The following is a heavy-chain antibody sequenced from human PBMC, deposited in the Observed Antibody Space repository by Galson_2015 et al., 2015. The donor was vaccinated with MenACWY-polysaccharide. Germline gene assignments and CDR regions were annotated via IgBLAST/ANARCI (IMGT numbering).Heavy chain of an antibody. CDR3: ARVFGRGCSGGNCTAMDV. CDR2: INTNTGNP. Sequence: SVKVSCKASGYTFNTYAMNWVRQAPGQGLEWVGGINTNTGNPTYAQGFTGRFVLSLDASVSTAYLQISSLKAEDTAVYYCARVFGRGCSGGNCTAMDVWGQGTTVSVSS. V-gene: IGHV7-4-1*02. J-gene: IGHJ6*02. D-gene: IGHD2-15*01. CDR1: GYTFNTYA.